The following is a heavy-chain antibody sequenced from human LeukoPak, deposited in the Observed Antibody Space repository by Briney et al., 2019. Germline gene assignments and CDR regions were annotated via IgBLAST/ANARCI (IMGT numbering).Heavy chain of an antibody. D-gene: IGHD4-17*01. CDR3: ARPLGKVTTTLVAY. CDR2: IWYDGSNK. CDR1: GFTFNNYA. J-gene: IGHJ4*02. Sequence: GGSLRLSCAASGFTFNNYAMNWVRQAPGKGLEWVAVIWYDGSNKYYADSVKGRFTISRDNSKNTLYLQMNSLRAEDTAVYYCARPLGKVTTTLVAYWGQGTLVTVSS. V-gene: IGHV3-33*08.